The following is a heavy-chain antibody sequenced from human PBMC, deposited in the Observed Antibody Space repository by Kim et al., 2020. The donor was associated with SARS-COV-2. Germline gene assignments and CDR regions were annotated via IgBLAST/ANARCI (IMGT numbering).Heavy chain of an antibody. Sequence: GGSLRLSCAASGFTFSSYSMNWARQAPGKGLEWVSSISSSSSYIYYADSVKGRFTISRDNAKNSLYLQMNSLRAEDTAVYYCARGSRFLEWLFSRPDGGMDVWGQGTTVTVSS. J-gene: IGHJ6*02. V-gene: IGHV3-21*01. CDR3: ARGSRFLEWLFSRPDGGMDV. D-gene: IGHD3-3*01. CDR2: ISSSSSYI. CDR1: GFTFSSYS.